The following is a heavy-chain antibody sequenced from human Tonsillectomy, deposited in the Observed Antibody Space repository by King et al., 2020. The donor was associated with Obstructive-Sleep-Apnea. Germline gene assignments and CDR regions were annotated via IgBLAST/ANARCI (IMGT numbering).Heavy chain of an antibody. CDR3: ARDEGGGSCRY. Sequence: VQLGESGGGLVKPGGSLRLSCAASGFTFSNYTMNWVRQAPGKGLEWVSSISSISSYIFYSDSVKGRFTISRDNAKNSLYLQMNSLRAEDTAVYYCARDEGGGSCRYWGQGTLVTVSS. CDR1: GFTFSNYT. V-gene: IGHV3-21*01. CDR2: ISSISSYI. D-gene: IGHD2-15*01. J-gene: IGHJ4*02.